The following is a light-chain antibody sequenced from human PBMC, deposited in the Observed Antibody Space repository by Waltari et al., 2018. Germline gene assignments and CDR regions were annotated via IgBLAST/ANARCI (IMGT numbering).Light chain of an antibody. CDR3: SSYAGSSKVV. CDR1: SSDVGTYKR. V-gene: IGLV2-23*02. Sequence: QSALTQPASVSGSPGQSITISCTGTSSDVGTYKRVSWYQQHPGKAPKLMIYAVSKRPSVVADRVCGSKSGDMASLTISGLQPEDEAEYFCSSYAGSSKVVFGGGTKVTVL. J-gene: IGLJ2*01. CDR2: AVS.